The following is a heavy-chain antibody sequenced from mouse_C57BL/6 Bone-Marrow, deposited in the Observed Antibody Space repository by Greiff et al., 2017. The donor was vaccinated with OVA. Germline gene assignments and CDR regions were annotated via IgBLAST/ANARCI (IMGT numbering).Heavy chain of an antibody. V-gene: IGHV1-19*01. D-gene: IGHD2-4*01. CDR3: ARDDYDDAWFAY. J-gene: IGHJ3*01. CDR2: INPYNGGT. Sequence: EVQVVESGPVLVKPGASVKMSCKASGYTFTDYYMNWVKQSHGKSLEWIGVINPYNGGTSYNQKFKGKATLTVDKSSSTAYMELNSLTSEDSAVYYCARDDYDDAWFAYWGQGTLVTVSA. CDR1: GYTFTDYY.